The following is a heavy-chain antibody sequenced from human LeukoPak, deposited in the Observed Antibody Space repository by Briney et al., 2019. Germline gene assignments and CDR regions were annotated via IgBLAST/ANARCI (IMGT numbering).Heavy chain of an antibody. V-gene: IGHV3-7*01. CDR1: GFTFSTYW. CDR2: IKQDGSEK. Sequence: GGSLRLSCAASGFTFSTYWMSWVRQAPGKGLEWVANIKQDGSEKYYVDSVKGRFTISRDNSKNTLYLQMNSLRAEDTAVYYCARDLWWIMGATGYFDYWGQGTLVTVSS. J-gene: IGHJ4*02. D-gene: IGHD1-26*01. CDR3: ARDLWWIMGATGYFDY.